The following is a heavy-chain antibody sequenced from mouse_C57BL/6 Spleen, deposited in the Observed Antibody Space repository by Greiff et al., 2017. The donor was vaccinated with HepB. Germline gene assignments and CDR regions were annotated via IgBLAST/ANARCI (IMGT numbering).Heavy chain of an antibody. CDR3: AGHYYGSSSWFAY. D-gene: IGHD1-1*01. V-gene: IGHV1-64*01. J-gene: IGHJ3*01. CDR1: GYTFTSYW. Sequence: QVQLQQPGAELVKPGASVKLSCKASGYTFTSYWMHWVKQRPGQGLEWIGMIHPNSGSTNYNEKFKSKATLTVDKSSSTAYMQLSSLTSEDSAVYYCAGHYYGSSSWFAYWGQGTLVTVSA. CDR2: IHPNSGST.